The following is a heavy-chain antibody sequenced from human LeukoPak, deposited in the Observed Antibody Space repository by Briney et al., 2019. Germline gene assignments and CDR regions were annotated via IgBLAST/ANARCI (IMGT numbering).Heavy chain of an antibody. CDR3: AKRLPTGRAFDI. CDR1: GFTFSNYA. CDR2: ITVSAGGT. J-gene: IGHJ3*02. Sequence: GVSLRLSCAASGFTFSNYAMSWVRQAPGKGLEWVSTITVSAGGTYYADSVKGRFTISRDNSKNTLYLQMNSLRVEDTAVYYCAKRLPTGRAFDIWGQGTMVIVSS. V-gene: IGHV3-23*01. D-gene: IGHD4-17*01.